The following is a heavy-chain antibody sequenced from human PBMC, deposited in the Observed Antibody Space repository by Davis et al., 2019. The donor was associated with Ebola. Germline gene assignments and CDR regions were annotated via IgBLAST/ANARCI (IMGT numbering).Heavy chain of an antibody. CDR1: GGSISSSSYY. CDR2: IYYSGST. J-gene: IGHJ6*04. CDR3: ARDSPLGIGMDV. Sequence: SETLSLTCTVSGGSISSSSYYWGWIRQPPGKGLEWIGSIYYSGSTYYNPSLKSRVTISVDTSKNQFSLKLSSVTAADTAVYYCARDSPLGIGMDVWGKGTTVTVSS. V-gene: IGHV4-39*02.